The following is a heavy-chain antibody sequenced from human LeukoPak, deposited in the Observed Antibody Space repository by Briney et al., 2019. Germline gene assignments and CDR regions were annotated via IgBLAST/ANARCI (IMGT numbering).Heavy chain of an antibody. V-gene: IGHV3-23*01. D-gene: IGHD7-27*01. J-gene: IGHJ3*02. CDR2: ISDGGVRT. Sequence: GGSLRLSCAASGFTFSSYAMGWVRQAPGKGLEWVSGISDGGVRTYYADSVKGRFTISRDNSKNTLFLQMNSLRAEDTAVYYCAKALGITPADAFDIWGQGTMVTVSS. CDR3: AKALGITPADAFDI. CDR1: GFTFSSYA.